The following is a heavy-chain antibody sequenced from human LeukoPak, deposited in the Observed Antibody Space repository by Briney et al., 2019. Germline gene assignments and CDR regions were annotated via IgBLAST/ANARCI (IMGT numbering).Heavy chain of an antibody. CDR2: ISGSGGST. J-gene: IGHJ3*02. V-gene: IGHV3-23*01. D-gene: IGHD3-10*01. Sequence: GGSLRLSCAASGFTFSSYAMSWVRQAPGKGLEWVSAISGSGGSTYYADSVKGRFTISRDNSKNTLYLQMNSLRAEDTAVYYCAKDTGGPYYYGSGSYYPHAFDIWGQGTMVTVSS. CDR3: AKDTGGPYYYGSGSYYPHAFDI. CDR1: GFTFSSYA.